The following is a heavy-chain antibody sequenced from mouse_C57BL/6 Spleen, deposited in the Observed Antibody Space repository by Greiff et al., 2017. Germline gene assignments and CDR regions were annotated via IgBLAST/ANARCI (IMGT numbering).Heavy chain of an antibody. CDR1: GYTFTDYE. D-gene: IGHD2-3*01. J-gene: IGHJ1*03. Sequence: QVQLQQSGAELVRPGASVTLSCKASGYTFTDYEMHWVKQTPVHGLEWIGAIDPETGGTAYNQKFKGKAILTAAKSSSTAYMELRSLTSEDSAVYYCTRGDGYWYFDVWGTGTTVTVSS. CDR2: IDPETGGT. V-gene: IGHV1-15*01. CDR3: TRGDGYWYFDV.